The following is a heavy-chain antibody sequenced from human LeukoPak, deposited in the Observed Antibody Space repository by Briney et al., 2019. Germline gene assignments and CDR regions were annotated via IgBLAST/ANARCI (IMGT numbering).Heavy chain of an antibody. D-gene: IGHD4-17*01. J-gene: IGHJ6*02. CDR2: IYYSGST. CDR3: ARRTCGDQRGMNV. V-gene: IGHV4-31*03. CDR1: GGSISSGGYY. Sequence: PSETLSLTCTVSGGSISSGGYYWSWIRQHPGKGLEWIGYIYYSGSTYYNPSLKSRVTISVDTSKNQFSLKLSSVTAADTAVYYCARRTCGDQRGMNVWGQGTTVTVSS.